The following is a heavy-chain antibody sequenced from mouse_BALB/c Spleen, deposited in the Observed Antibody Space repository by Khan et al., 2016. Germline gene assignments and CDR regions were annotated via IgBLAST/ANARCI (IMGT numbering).Heavy chain of an antibody. Sequence: QIQLVQSGPELKKPGETVKISCKAPGYTFTNYGMNWVKQAPGKGLKWMGWINTYTGEPTYADDFKGRFAFSLETSASTAYLQINNLKNEDMATYFCARMYAYYFDYWGQGTTLTVSS. CDR1: GYTFTNYG. J-gene: IGHJ2*01. CDR2: INTYTGEP. CDR3: ARMYAYYFDY. V-gene: IGHV9-1*02. D-gene: IGHD2-14*01.